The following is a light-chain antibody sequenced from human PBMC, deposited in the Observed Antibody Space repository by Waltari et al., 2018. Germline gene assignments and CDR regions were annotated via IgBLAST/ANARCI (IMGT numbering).Light chain of an antibody. J-gene: IGLJ2*01. Sequence: QSVLTQPPSVSAPPGQKVTISCSGSSSNIGNYLVSWYHQLPGATPKLRIYDNYTVPSGIPDRFSASKSGTSATLDITGLQIGDEADYYCATWDNSLTAVVFGGGTKVTVL. CDR1: SSNIGNYL. CDR2: DNY. CDR3: ATWDNSLTAVV. V-gene: IGLV1-51*01.